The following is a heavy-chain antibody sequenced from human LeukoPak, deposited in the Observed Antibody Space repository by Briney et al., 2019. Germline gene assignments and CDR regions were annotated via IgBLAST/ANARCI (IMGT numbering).Heavy chain of an antibody. CDR1: GDIVSNNSTT. CDR3: ARALLGSWTDSYYYYGMDV. Sequence: SQTLSLTCAISGDIVSNNSTTWNWIRQSPSRGLEWLGRTYYRSEWYNDYAVSVKSRITINPDTSKNQFSLQLNSVTPEDTAVYYCARALLGSWTDSYYYYGMDVWGQGTTVTVSS. CDR2: TYYRSEWYN. V-gene: IGHV6-1*01. J-gene: IGHJ6*02. D-gene: IGHD1-1*01.